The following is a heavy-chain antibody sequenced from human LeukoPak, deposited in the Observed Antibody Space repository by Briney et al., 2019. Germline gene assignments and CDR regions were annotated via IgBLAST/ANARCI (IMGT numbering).Heavy chain of an antibody. Sequence: GGSLRLSCAASGFIFSYYGMSWVRQAPGKGLEWVSAISGSGGSTYYADSVKGRFTISRDNSKNTLYLQMESLRAEDTAVYYCAKEIYGDPKGGRFQHWGQGTLVTVSS. V-gene: IGHV3-23*01. CDR2: ISGSGGST. J-gene: IGHJ1*01. CDR1: GFIFSYYG. D-gene: IGHD2/OR15-2a*01. CDR3: AKEIYGDPKGGRFQH.